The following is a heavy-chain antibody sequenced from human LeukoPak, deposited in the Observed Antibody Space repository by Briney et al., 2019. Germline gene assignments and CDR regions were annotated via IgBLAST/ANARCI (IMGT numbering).Heavy chain of an antibody. CDR2: ISGSGGST. D-gene: IGHD3-10*01. V-gene: IGHV3-23*01. CDR1: GFAFSSYA. Sequence: PGGSLRLSCAASGFAFSSYAMSWVRQAPGKGLEWVSAISGSGGSTYYADSVKGRFTISRDNSKNTLYLQMSSLRAEDTALYYCARPIRMVRGVGDAFDMWGQGTMVTVSS. CDR3: ARPIRMVRGVGDAFDM. J-gene: IGHJ3*02.